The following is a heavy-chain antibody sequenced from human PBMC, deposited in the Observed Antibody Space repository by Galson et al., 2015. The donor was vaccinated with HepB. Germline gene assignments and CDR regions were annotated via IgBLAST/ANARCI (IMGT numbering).Heavy chain of an antibody. CDR3: ARVYCSSTSCLFDY. CDR2: IYYSGST. Sequence: SETLSLTCAVYGGSFSGYYWSWIRQPPGKGLEWIGYIYYSGSTNYNPSLKSRVTISVDTSKNQFSLKLSSVTAADTAVYYCARVYCSSTSCLFDYWGQGTLVTVSS. D-gene: IGHD2-2*01. CDR1: GGSFSGYY. J-gene: IGHJ4*02. V-gene: IGHV4-59*12.